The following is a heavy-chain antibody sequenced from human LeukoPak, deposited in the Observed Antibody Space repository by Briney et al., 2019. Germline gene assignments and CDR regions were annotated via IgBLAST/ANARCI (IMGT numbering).Heavy chain of an antibody. V-gene: IGHV3-11*04. Sequence: KSGGSLRLSCAVSGFDITNKYMAWIRQAPGMGLQWVSYISSNGYTIYYEDSVMGRFTISRDNAKNAFYLQMNSLRDDDTAVYYCATEGIEELSRLDHWGQGTLVTVSS. D-gene: IGHD1-7*01. CDR3: ATEGIEELSRLDH. CDR2: ISSNGYTI. CDR1: GFDITNKY. J-gene: IGHJ4*02.